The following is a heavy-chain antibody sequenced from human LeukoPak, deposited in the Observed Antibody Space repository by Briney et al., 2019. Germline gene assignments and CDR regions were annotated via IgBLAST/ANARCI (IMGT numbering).Heavy chain of an antibody. CDR2: IIPIFGTA. CDR1: GGTFSSYA. J-gene: IGHJ6*03. CDR3: ASRSDWGSLYYYYMDV. V-gene: IGHV1-69*05. D-gene: IGHD7-27*01. Sequence: SVKVSCKASGGTFSSYAIRWMRQAPGQGLEWMGGIIPIFGTANYAQKFQGRVTITTDESTSTAYMELSSLRSEDTAVYYCASRSDWGSLYYYYMDVWGKGTTVTVSS.